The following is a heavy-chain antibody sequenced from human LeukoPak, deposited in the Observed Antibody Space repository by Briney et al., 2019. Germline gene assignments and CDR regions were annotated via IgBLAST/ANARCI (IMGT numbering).Heavy chain of an antibody. D-gene: IGHD1-26*01. V-gene: IGHV4-30-4*08. CDR1: GGSISSGDYY. Sequence: PSETLSLTCTVSGGSISSGDYYWSWIRQPPGKGLEWIGYIYYSGSTYYNPSLKSRVTKSVDTSKNQFSLKLSSVTAADTAVYYCARQKSGSYGLFDYWGQGTLVTVSS. CDR2: IYYSGST. CDR3: ARQKSGSYGLFDY. J-gene: IGHJ4*02.